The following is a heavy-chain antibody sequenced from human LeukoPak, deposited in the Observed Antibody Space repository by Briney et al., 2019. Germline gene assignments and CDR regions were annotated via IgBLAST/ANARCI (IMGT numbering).Heavy chain of an antibody. CDR1: GSTCINSA. V-gene: IGHV1-58*02. Sequence: SVKVSCKASGSTCINSAMQWVRQARGQRPEWIGWIAVGSGNTNYAQKFLERVTITRDISTTTAHLELSGLRSEDTAVYYCAADLIAVAGSWYWGQGTLVTVSS. D-gene: IGHD6-19*01. CDR2: IAVGSGNT. CDR3: AADLIAVAGSWY. J-gene: IGHJ4*02.